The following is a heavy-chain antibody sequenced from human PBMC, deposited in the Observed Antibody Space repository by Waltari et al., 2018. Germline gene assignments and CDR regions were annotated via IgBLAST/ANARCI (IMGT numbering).Heavy chain of an antibody. CDR1: GYSISSGYY. J-gene: IGHJ3*02. Sequence: QVQLQESGPGLVKPSETLSLTCAVSGYSISSGYYWGWIRQPPGKGLEWIGSIYHSGGTYYTPTLKSRVTISVDTSKNQFSLKLSSVTAAESAVYYCARGRRWYSSGWYAFDIWGQGTMVTVSS. D-gene: IGHD6-19*01. CDR2: IYHSGGT. CDR3: ARGRRWYSSGWYAFDI. V-gene: IGHV4-38-2*01.